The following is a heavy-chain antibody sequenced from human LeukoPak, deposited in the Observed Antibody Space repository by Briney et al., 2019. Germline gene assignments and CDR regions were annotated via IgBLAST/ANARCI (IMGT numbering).Heavy chain of an antibody. J-gene: IGHJ1*01. Sequence: SETLSLTCTVSGGSISSYYWNWIRQPPGKGLKGIGYIHYSGSTNYNPSLKSRVTMSVDTSKNQFSLQLSSVTAADTAVYYCARDDSSSTEYFLHWGQGTLVTVSS. CDR2: IHYSGST. CDR3: ARDDSSSTEYFLH. CDR1: GGSISSYY. V-gene: IGHV4-59*01. D-gene: IGHD3-22*01.